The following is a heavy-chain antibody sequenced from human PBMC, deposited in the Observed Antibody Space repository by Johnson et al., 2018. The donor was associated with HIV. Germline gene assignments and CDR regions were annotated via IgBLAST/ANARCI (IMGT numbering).Heavy chain of an antibody. Sequence: VQLVESGGGLVQPGGSLRLSCAASGFTFSSYWMSWVRQAPGKGLEWVANIKQDGSEKYYVDSVRGRLTISRDNAKNSLYLQMNSLRAEDTAVYYCARDGGYNLWSGWPPGAFDFWGQGTMVTVSS. CDR1: GFTFSSYW. V-gene: IGHV3-7*01. CDR3: ARDGGYNLWSGWPPGAFDF. J-gene: IGHJ3*01. D-gene: IGHD3-3*01. CDR2: IKQDGSEK.